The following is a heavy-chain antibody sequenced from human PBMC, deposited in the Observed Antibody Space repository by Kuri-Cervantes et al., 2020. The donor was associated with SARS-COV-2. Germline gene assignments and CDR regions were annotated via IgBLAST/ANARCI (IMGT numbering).Heavy chain of an antibody. V-gene: IGHV5-51*01. CDR2: IYPGDSDT. J-gene: IGHJ3*02. CDR1: GYSFTSYW. CDR3: ARRTRYCSSTSCDIGAFDI. D-gene: IGHD2-2*02. Sequence: GGSLRLSCKGSGYSFTSYWIGWVRQMPGKGLEWMGIIYPGDSDTRYSPSFQGQATISADKSISTAYLQWSSLKASDTAMYYCARRTRYCSSTSCDIGAFDIWGQGTMVTVSS.